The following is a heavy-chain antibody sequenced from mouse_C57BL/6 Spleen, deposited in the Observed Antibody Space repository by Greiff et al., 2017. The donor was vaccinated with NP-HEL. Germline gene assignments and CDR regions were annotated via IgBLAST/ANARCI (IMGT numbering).Heavy chain of an antibody. Sequence: VQLQQSGAELVRPGTSVKVSCKASGYAFTNYLIEWVKQRPGQGLEWIGVINPGSGGTNYNEKFKGKATLTADKSSSTAYMQLSSLTSEDSAVYFCARDDYDYAMDYWGQGTSVTVSS. D-gene: IGHD2-4*01. CDR2: INPGSGGT. V-gene: IGHV1-54*01. CDR1: GYAFTNYL. CDR3: ARDDYDYAMDY. J-gene: IGHJ4*01.